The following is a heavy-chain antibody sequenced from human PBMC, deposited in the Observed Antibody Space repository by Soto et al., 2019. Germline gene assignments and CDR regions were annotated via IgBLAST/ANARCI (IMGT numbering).Heavy chain of an antibody. V-gene: IGHV4-34*01. Sequence: PSETLSLTCAVYGGSFSGYSWTWIRQPPGRGLEWIGEISHSGTTNYNPSLKSRVTISVDTSKNQFSLKLSSVTAADTAVYYCARRTPGGSETYYNSWLDPWGQGTQVTVSS. CDR2: ISHSGTT. CDR3: ARRTPGGSETYYNSWLDP. J-gene: IGHJ5*02. CDR1: GGSFSGYS. D-gene: IGHD3-10*01.